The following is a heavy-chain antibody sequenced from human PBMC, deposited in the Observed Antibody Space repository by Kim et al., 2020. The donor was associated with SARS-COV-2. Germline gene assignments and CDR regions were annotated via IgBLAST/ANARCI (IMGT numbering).Heavy chain of an antibody. CDR3: AKNGRLGVIDS. Sequence: GGSLRLSCTASGFTFSNYAMTWVRHVAGEGLQWISSISHTGASTHSADSLKGRFTISRDNSESTVFLQMDRLAAEDTGIYYCAKNGRLGVIDSWGQGTLDTVSS. J-gene: IGHJ4*02. D-gene: IGHD7-27*01. CDR1: GFTFSNYA. CDR2: ISHTGAST. V-gene: IGHV3-23*01.